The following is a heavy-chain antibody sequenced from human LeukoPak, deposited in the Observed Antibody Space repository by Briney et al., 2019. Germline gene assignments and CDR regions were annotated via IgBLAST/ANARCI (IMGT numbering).Heavy chain of an antibody. D-gene: IGHD4-17*01. V-gene: IGHV4-61*02. CDR2: MYTSGST. CDR1: GGSISSGSYY. J-gene: IGHJ2*01. CDR3: ARSRLDYGDYDWYFDL. Sequence: SETLSLTCTVSGGSISSGSYYWSWIRQPAGKGLEWIGRMYTSGSTNNNPSLKSRVTISVDTSKNQFSLKLRSVTAADTAVYYCARSRLDYGDYDWYFDLWGRGTLVTVSS.